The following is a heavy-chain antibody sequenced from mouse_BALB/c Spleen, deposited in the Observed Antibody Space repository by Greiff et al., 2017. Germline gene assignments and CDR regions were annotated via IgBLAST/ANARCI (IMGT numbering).Heavy chain of an antibody. CDR3: ARGYYSRGAMDY. Sequence: EVQVVESGGGLVQPGGSRKLSCAASGFTFSSFGMHWVRQAPEKGLEWVAYISSGSSTIYYADTVKGRFTISRDNPKNTLFLQMTSLRSEDTAMYYCARGYYSRGAMDYWGQGTSVTVSS. CDR2: ISSGSSTI. J-gene: IGHJ4*01. V-gene: IGHV5-17*02. D-gene: IGHD1-1*01. CDR1: GFTFSSFG.